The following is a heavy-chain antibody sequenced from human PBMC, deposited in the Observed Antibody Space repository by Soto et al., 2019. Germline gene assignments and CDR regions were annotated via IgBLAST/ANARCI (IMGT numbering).Heavy chain of an antibody. Sequence: QVQLQESGPGLVQPSETLSLTCTVSGGSISSYYWSWIRQPPGKGLEWSGYIYYSGSTNYNPSLKSRVTISVDTSKNQFSLKLSSVTAAHTAVYYCARRYGYASDIWGQGTMVTVSS. D-gene: IGHD4-17*01. CDR2: IYYSGST. V-gene: IGHV4-59*01. CDR1: GGSISSYY. J-gene: IGHJ3*02. CDR3: ARRYGYASDI.